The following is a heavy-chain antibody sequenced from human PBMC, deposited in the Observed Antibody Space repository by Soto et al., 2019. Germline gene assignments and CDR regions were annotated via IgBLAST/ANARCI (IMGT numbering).Heavy chain of an antibody. J-gene: IGHJ5*02. D-gene: IGHD6-13*01. CDR3: ARCATHGSSWYFWFDP. CDR1: GGTFSTYP. CDR2: IIPLFGAT. Sequence: QVQLVQSGAEVRMPGSSVKVSCKASGGTFSTYPLNWARQAHGQGLECMGGIIPLFGATNYAQKFKGRVTITADESTSTAYMELSSLRAADAAVYYCARCATHGSSWYFWFDPWGQGTLVTVSS. V-gene: IGHV1-69*01.